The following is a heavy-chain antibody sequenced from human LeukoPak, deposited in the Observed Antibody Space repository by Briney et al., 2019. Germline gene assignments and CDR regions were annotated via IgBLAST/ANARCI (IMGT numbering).Heavy chain of an antibody. CDR3: ARHIYWGSEPPYYFDY. J-gene: IGHJ4*02. V-gene: IGHV4-39*01. CDR2: IYYSGST. CDR1: GDSISSSTHY. D-gene: IGHD7-27*01. Sequence: SETLSLTCSVSGDSISSSTHYWGWIRQPPGKALEWIGSIYYSGSTYYNPSLKSRVTISVDTSKNHFSLRLRSVTAADTAFYYCARHIYWGSEPPYYFDYWGQRTLVTVSS.